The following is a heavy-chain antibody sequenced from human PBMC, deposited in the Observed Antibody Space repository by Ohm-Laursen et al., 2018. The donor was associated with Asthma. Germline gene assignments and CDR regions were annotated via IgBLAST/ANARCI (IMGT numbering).Heavy chain of an antibody. CDR3: AKDWCSGGSCYCFDY. J-gene: IGHJ4*02. V-gene: IGHV3-30*18. CDR1: GFTFSSYG. D-gene: IGHD2-15*01. Sequence: SLRLSCTASGFTFSSYGMHWVRQAPGKGLEWVAVISYDGSNKYYADSVKGRFTISRDNSKNTLYLQMNSLRDEDTAVYYCAKDWCSGGSCYCFDYWGQGTLVTVSS. CDR2: ISYDGSNK.